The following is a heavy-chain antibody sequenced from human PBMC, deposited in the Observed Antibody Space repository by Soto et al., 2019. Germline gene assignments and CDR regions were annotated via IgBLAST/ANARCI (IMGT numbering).Heavy chain of an antibody. D-gene: IGHD4-4*01. CDR2: IYYSGST. Sequence: SETECLPCPFSGGSPISAEYYWNWILPPPWKSLEWIGYIYYSGSTYYNPSLKSRVTISVDTSKNQFSLKLSSVTAADTALYSCARRQIYRRYFDYCGQATLITVSS. CDR3: ARRQIYRRYFDY. CDR1: GGSPISAEYY. J-gene: IGHJ4*02. V-gene: IGHV4-30-4*08.